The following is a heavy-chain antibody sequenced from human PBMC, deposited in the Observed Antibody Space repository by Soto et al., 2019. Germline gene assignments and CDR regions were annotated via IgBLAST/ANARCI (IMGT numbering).Heavy chain of an antibody. CDR1: GGSFSGYY. CDR2: INHSGST. CDR3: VFAIRTPSFPNIDF. J-gene: IGHJ4*02. V-gene: IGHV4-34*01. Sequence: SETLSLTCAVYGGSFSGYYWSWIRQPPGKGLEWIGEINHSGSTNYNPSLKSRVTISVDTSKNQFSLKLSSVTAADTAVYYCVFAIRTPSFPNIDFWGQGILVTVFS. D-gene: IGHD3-3*01.